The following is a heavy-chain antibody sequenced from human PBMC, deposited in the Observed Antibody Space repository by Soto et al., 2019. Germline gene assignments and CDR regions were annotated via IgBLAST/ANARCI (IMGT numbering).Heavy chain of an antibody. CDR1: GGSISSYY. CDR2: IYYSGST. D-gene: IGHD6-13*01. CDR3: ARRYISAFDI. Sequence: QVQLQESGPGLVKPSETLSLTCTVSGGSISSYYWSWIRQPPGKGLEWIWYIYYSGSTNYNPSLKRLVTIPVYTSKNQSTLKLSSVTAAAAAVYYCARRYISAFDIWGQGTMVTVSS. V-gene: IGHV4-59*08. J-gene: IGHJ3*02.